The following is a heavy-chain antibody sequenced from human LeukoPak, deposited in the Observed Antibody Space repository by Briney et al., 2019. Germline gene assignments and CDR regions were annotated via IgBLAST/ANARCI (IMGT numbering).Heavy chain of an antibody. D-gene: IGHD4-11*01. Sequence: GASVKVSCKASGYTFTGYYMHWVRQAPGQGLEWMGWINPNSGGTNYAQKFQGRVTMTRDTSISTAYMELSRLRSDDTAVYYCATISPERSYSNGLYMDVWGKGTTVTVSS. J-gene: IGHJ6*03. CDR2: INPNSGGT. V-gene: IGHV1-2*02. CDR1: GYTFTGYY. CDR3: ATISPERSYSNGLYMDV.